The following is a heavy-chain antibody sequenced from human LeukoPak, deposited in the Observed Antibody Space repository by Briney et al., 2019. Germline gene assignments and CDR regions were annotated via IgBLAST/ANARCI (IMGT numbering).Heavy chain of an antibody. Sequence: ASVTVSCKVSGYTLTELSMNWVRQAPGKGLEWMGGFDPEDGETIYAQKFQGRVTMTEDTSTDTAYMELSSLRSEDTAVYYCATHTDYGDYVAFDYWGQGTLVTVSS. D-gene: IGHD4-17*01. J-gene: IGHJ4*02. CDR3: ATHTDYGDYVAFDY. V-gene: IGHV1-24*01. CDR1: GYTLTELS. CDR2: FDPEDGET.